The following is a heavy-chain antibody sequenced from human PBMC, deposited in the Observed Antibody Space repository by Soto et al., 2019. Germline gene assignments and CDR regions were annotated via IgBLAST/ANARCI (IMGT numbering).Heavy chain of an antibody. D-gene: IGHD1-7*01. Sequence: DVELLESGGGLVQPGGSLRLSCAASGFSFISYAMSWVRQAPGKGLEWVSTISGSDGKTFYADSVKGRFTISRDSSNNTLYLQMNSLRADDTALYYCVKLRLELLYLDSWGLGALVIVSS. CDR1: GFSFISYA. V-gene: IGHV3-23*01. CDR2: ISGSDGKT. CDR3: VKLRLELLYLDS. J-gene: IGHJ4*02.